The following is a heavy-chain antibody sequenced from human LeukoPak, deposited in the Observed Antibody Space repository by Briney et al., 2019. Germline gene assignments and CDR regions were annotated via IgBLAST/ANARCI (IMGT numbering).Heavy chain of an antibody. CDR1: GFTFSTYA. J-gene: IGHJ4*02. Sequence: PGGSLRLSCAASGFTFSTYAMTWVRHAPGKGLEEVSGISGSGASTYYEDSVKGRFTISRDNSKNTLYLQRHSLRAEDTALYYCAKAIRQNRDLYDYWGQGTLVTVSS. D-gene: IGHD1-14*01. CDR2: ISGSGAST. CDR3: AKAIRQNRDLYDY. V-gene: IGHV3-23*01.